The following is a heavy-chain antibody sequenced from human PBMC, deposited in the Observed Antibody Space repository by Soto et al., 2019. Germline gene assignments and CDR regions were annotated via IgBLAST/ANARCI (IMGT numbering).Heavy chain of an antibody. CDR1: NGSIINYY. J-gene: IGHJ3*01. CDR3: ASRLTLATTTGDAFEL. D-gene: IGHD4-17*01. CDR2: IYYGGST. Sequence: QVQLQESGPGLVKPSETLSLTCTVSNGSIINYYWSWIRQPPGKGLEWIGFIYYGGSTNYIPYLKGRVSMSVDMSRNQLSLKLNSVTAADTDVYCFASRLTLATTTGDAFELCGQGTMVSVSS. V-gene: IGHV4-59*01.